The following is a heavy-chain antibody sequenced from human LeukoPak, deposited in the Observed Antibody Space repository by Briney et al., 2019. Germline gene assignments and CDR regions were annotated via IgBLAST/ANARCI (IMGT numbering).Heavy chain of an antibody. V-gene: IGHV3-21*01. Sequence: GGSLRLSCAASGFTFSSYSMNWVRQAPGKGLEWVSSISSSSSYIYYADSVKGRFTISRDNAKNSLYLQMNSLRAEDTAVYYCARDPAAVAGLWGLDYWGQGTLVTVSS. J-gene: IGHJ4*02. CDR1: GFTFSSYS. CDR3: ARDPAAVAGLWGLDY. CDR2: ISSSSSYI. D-gene: IGHD6-19*01.